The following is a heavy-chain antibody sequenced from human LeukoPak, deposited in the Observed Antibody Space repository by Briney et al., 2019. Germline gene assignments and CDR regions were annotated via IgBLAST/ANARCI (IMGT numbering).Heavy chain of an antibody. CDR1: GSSFSSYG. CDR3: AKGRGGDYSYGSYYFDY. D-gene: IGHD5-18*01. V-gene: IGHV3-30*18. CDR2: ISYDGSVK. J-gene: IGHJ4*02. Sequence: PGGSLRLSCVVSGSSFSSYGMHWVRQAPGKGLEWVAVISYDGSVKYYADSVRGRFTISRDNPKNTLYLQMNSLGAEDAAVYYCAKGRGGDYSYGSYYFDYWGQGALVTVSS.